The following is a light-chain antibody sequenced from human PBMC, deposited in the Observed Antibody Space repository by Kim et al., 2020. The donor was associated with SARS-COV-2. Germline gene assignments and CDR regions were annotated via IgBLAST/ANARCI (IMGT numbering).Light chain of an antibody. CDR2: SND. CDR1: SSNIGSNT. V-gene: IGLV1-44*01. J-gene: IGLJ1*01. CDR3: AAWDDSLNGYV. Sequence: ELTQPPSASGTPGQRVTISCSGSSSNIGSNTVNWYQQLPGTAPKLLIYSNDQRPSGVPDRFSGSKSGTSASLAISGRQSEDEADYYCAAWDDSLNGYVFGTGTKVTVL.